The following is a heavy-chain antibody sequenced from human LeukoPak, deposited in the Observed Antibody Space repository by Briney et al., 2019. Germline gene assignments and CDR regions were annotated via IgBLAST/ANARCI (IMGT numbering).Heavy chain of an antibody. Sequence: ASVKVSCKASGYTFTSYGISWVRQAPGQGLEWMGWINPNSGGTNYAQQFQGRVTMTRDTSISTAYMELITLRSDDTAVYYCARDWGIAARPDDYWGQGTLVTVSS. J-gene: IGHJ4*02. D-gene: IGHD6-6*01. CDR1: GYTFTSYG. CDR3: ARDWGIAARPDDY. CDR2: INPNSGGT. V-gene: IGHV1-2*02.